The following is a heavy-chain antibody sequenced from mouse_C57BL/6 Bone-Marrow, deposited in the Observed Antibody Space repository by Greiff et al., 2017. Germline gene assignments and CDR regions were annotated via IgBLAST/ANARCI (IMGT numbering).Heavy chain of an antibody. J-gene: IGHJ3*01. CDR1: GFSLTSYG. Sequence: VLLQQSGPGLVQPSQSLSITCTASGFSLTSYGVHWVRQSPGKGLEWLGVIWSGGSTDYNAAFISRLSISKDYSKSKVFFKMNSLQADDTAIYYCARKRSGYPAWFAYWGQGTLVTVSA. CDR3: ARKRSGYPAWFAY. V-gene: IGHV2-2*01. D-gene: IGHD3-2*02. CDR2: IWSGGST.